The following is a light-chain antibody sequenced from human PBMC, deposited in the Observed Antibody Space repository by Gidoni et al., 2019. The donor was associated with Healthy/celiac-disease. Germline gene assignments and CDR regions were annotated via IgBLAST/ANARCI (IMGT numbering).Light chain of an antibody. J-gene: IGKJ1*01. V-gene: IGKV1-39*01. Sequence: DIQMTQSPSSLSASVGDRVTITCRASQSISSYLNWYQQKPGKAPKLLIYAASSLQSGVPSRFSGSGSGTDFTLTISSLQPVDFATYYCQHSYSTPTFGQGTKVEIK. CDR1: QSISSY. CDR3: QHSYSTPT. CDR2: AAS.